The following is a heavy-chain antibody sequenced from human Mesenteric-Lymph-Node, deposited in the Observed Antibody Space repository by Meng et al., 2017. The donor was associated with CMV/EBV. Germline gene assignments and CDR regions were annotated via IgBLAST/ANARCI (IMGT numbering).Heavy chain of an antibody. CDR1: DGSFSDYY. V-gene: IGHV4-34*01. CDR2: VTHSGTT. CDR3: ASHYYGSGSYYRYFDY. J-gene: IGHJ4*02. Sequence: YDGSFSDYYWTWIRQPPGKGLEWIGEVTHSGTTNYNPSLKSRVIISLDTSKNQFSLNLRSVTAADTAVYYCASHYYGSGSYYRYFDYWGQGTLVTVSS. D-gene: IGHD3-10*01.